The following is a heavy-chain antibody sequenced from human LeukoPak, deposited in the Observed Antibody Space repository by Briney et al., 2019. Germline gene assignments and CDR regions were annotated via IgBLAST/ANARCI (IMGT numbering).Heavy chain of an antibody. D-gene: IGHD3-10*01. Sequence: PSQTLSLTCSVSGESISSSRHYWSWIRQPAGKGLEWIGRIYPSGNTYYNPSLKSRVTISVDTSKNQFSLKLSSVTAADTAVYYCASGVGQDYYYIDVWGKGTTVTVSS. J-gene: IGHJ6*03. CDR3: ASGVGQDYYYIDV. CDR2: IYPSGNT. V-gene: IGHV4-61*02. CDR1: GESISSSRHY.